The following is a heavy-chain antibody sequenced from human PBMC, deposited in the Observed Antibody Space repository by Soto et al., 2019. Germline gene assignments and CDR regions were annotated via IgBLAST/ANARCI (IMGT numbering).Heavy chain of an antibody. Sequence: SETLSLTCTVSGGSISSYYWSWIRQPPGKGLEWIGYIYYSGSTNYNPSLKSRVTISVDTSKNQFSLKLSSVTAADTAVYYCARDNYDSSDPLGRRIPQSPIWGQGTLVTVSS. CDR2: IYYSGST. J-gene: IGHJ4*02. CDR3: ARDNYDSSDPLGRRIPQSPI. V-gene: IGHV4-59*01. D-gene: IGHD3-22*01. CDR1: GGSISSYY.